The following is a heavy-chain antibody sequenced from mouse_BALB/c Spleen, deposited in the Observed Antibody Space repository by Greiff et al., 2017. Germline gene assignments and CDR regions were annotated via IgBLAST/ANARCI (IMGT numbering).Heavy chain of an antibody. Sequence: EVKVEESGPSLVKPSQTLSLTCSVTGDSITSGYWNWIRKFPGNKLEYMGYISYSGSTYYNPSLKSRISITRDTSKNQYYLQLNSVTTEDTATYYCASLVGNYGAMDYWGQGTSVTVAS. CDR2: ISYSGST. V-gene: IGHV3-8*02. CDR3: ASLVGNYGAMDY. CDR1: GDSITSGY. D-gene: IGHD2-1*01. J-gene: IGHJ4*01.